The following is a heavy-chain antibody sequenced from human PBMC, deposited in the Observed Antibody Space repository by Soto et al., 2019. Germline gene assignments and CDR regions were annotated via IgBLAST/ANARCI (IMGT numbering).Heavy chain of an antibody. D-gene: IGHD4-4*01. CDR3: ARAGYSRVRWFEP. Sequence: ASVNVSCKASGYTFTSYAMHWVLQAPGQRLEWMGWINAGNGNTKYSQKFQGRVTITRDTSASTAYMELSSLRSEDTAVYYCARAGYSRVRWFEPWGQGTLVNVSS. J-gene: IGHJ5*02. CDR1: GYTFTSYA. CDR2: INAGNGNT. V-gene: IGHV1-3*01.